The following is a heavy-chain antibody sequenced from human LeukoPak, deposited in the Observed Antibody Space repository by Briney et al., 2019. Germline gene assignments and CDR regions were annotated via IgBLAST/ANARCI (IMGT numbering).Heavy chain of an antibody. CDR2: INTNTGNP. D-gene: IGHD3-10*01. Sequence: ASVTVSCKASGYTFTSYAMNWVRQAPGQGLKWMGWINTNTGNPTYAQGFTGRFVFSLDTSVSTAYLQISSLKAEDTAVYYCARLNEAHYYGSGSYYSTLYYYYGMDVWGQGTTVTVSS. V-gene: IGHV7-4-1*02. CDR1: GYTFTSYA. J-gene: IGHJ6*02. CDR3: ARLNEAHYYGSGSYYSTLYYYYGMDV.